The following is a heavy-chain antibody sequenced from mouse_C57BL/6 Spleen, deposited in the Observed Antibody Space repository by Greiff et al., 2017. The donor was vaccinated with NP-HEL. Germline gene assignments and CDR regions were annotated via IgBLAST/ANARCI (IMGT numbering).Heavy chain of an antibody. CDR2: INPSTGGT. Sequence: VQLQQSGPELVKPGASVKISCKASGYSFTGYYMNWVKQSPEKSLEWIGEINPSTGGTTYNQKFKAKATLTVDKSSSTAYMQLKSLTSEDSAVYYCAREYYGSSYYFDYWGQGTTLTVSS. D-gene: IGHD1-1*01. V-gene: IGHV1-42*01. CDR1: GYSFTGYY. CDR3: AREYYGSSYYFDY. J-gene: IGHJ2*01.